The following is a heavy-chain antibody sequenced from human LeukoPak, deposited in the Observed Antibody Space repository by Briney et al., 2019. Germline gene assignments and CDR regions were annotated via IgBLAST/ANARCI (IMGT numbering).Heavy chain of an antibody. V-gene: IGHV1-2*02. Sequence: ASVKVSCKGSGYTFTGYYIHWVRQAPGQGLEWRGWISPNSGAIKYAQKFQGRVTMTRDKSISTVYMELDTVTSDDTAVFYCARDRGAAAGHDAFDIWGQGTMVTVSS. CDR2: ISPNSGAI. D-gene: IGHD3-10*01. J-gene: IGHJ3*02. CDR3: ARDRGAAAGHDAFDI. CDR1: GYTFTGYY.